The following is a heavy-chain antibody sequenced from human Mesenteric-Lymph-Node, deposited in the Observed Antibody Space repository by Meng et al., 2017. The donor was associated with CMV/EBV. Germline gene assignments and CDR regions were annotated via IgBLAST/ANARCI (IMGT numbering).Heavy chain of an antibody. CDR1: GFTFSSYG. CDR3: ARESLSGYYGAFDI. Sequence: GGSLRLSCAASGFTFSSYGMHWVRQAPGKGLECVAVIWYDGSNEYYVDSVKGRFTISRDNSKNTLYLQMNSLRAEDTAVYYCARESLSGYYGAFDIWGQGTMVTVSS. CDR2: IWYDGSNE. D-gene: IGHD3-22*01. J-gene: IGHJ3*02. V-gene: IGHV3-33*01.